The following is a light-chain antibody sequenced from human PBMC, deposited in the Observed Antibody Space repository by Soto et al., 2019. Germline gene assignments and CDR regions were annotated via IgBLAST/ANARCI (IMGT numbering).Light chain of an antibody. V-gene: IGKV1-12*02. CDR2: GAS. Sequence: DIPMTPSPSSMSASVGDRVTITCRASQDISGWLAWYQQKPGTAPKLLIYGASNLRSGVPSRFSGSGSGTDFTLTISSLQSEDFATYYCQQGDTFPWTFGQGTKVEIK. CDR1: QDISGW. J-gene: IGKJ1*01. CDR3: QQGDTFPWT.